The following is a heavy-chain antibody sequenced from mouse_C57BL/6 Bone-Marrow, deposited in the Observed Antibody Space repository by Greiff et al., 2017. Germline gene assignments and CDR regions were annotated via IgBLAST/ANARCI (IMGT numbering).Heavy chain of an antibody. CDR1: GYTFTNYW. V-gene: IGHV1-63*01. CDR2: IYPGGGYT. J-gene: IGHJ1*03. D-gene: IGHD2-5*01. CDR3: AVYYSNYWYFDV. Sequence: QVQLQQSGAELVGPGTSVKMSCKASGYTFTNYWIGWAKQRPGHGLEWIGDIYPGGGYTNYNEKFKGKATLTADKSSSTAYMQFSSLTSEDSAIYYCAVYYSNYWYFDVWGTGTTVTVSS.